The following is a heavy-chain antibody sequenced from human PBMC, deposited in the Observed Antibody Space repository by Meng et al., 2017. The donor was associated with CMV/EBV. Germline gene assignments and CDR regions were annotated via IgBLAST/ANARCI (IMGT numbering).Heavy chain of an antibody. J-gene: IGHJ5*02. Sequence: ASVKVSCKASGYTFPSYGISWVRQAPGKGREWTGWISAYNGNTNYAQKLQGRVTMTTDTSTSTAYMELRSLRSDDTAVYYCARGQLWAHNWFDPWGQGTLVTVSS. CDR1: GYTFPSYG. V-gene: IGHV1-18*01. CDR3: ARGQLWAHNWFDP. CDR2: ISAYNGNT. D-gene: IGHD5-18*01.